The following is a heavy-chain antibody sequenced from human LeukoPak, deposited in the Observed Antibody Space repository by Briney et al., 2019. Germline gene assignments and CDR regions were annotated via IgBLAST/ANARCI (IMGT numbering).Heavy chain of an antibody. Sequence: KPSETLSLTCAVYGGSFSGYYWSWIRQPPGKGLEWIGEINHSGSTNYNPSLKSRVTISVDTSKNQFSLKLSSVIAADTAVYYCARVLEDIVVVPAAIVATPTTYYFDYWGQGTLVTVSS. CDR2: INHSGST. D-gene: IGHD2-2*02. CDR1: GGSFSGYY. CDR3: ARVLEDIVVVPAAIVATPTTYYFDY. V-gene: IGHV4-34*01. J-gene: IGHJ4*02.